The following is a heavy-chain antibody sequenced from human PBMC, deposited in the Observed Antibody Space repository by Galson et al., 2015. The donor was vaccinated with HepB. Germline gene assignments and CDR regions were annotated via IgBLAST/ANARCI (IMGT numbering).Heavy chain of an antibody. D-gene: IGHD1-7*01. J-gene: IGHJ6*02. V-gene: IGHV1-18*01. CDR3: ARDSRLELQLNNYYSYGMDV. CDR2: VSGYDGST. CDR1: GYTFTSYG. Sequence: QSGAEVKKPGASVKVSCKASGYTFTSYGISWVRQAPGQGLEWMGWVSGYDGSTNYAPKFQGRVTMTTQTSTGTTFMDMRSLRSGDTAVYFCARDSRLELQLNNYYSYGMDVWGQGTAVVVS.